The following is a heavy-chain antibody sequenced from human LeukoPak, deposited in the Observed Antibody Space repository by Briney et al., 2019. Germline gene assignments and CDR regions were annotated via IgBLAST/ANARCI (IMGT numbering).Heavy chain of an antibody. J-gene: IGHJ6*02. D-gene: IGHD6-19*01. CDR3: ASGYSSGWYPGVNEGMDV. CDR2: ISGSGGST. Sequence: HPGGSLRLSCAASGFTFSSYAMRWVRQAPGKGLEWVSAISGSGGSTYYADSVKGRFTISRDNSKNTLYLQMNSLRAEDTAVYYCASGYSSGWYPGVNEGMDVWGQGTTVTVSS. CDR1: GFTFSSYA. V-gene: IGHV3-23*01.